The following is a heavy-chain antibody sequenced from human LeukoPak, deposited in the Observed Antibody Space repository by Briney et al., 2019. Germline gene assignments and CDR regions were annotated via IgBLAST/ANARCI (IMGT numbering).Heavy chain of an antibody. CDR3: ARDPLAGLYAFDV. D-gene: IGHD6-19*01. CDR1: GFTFSNFW. CDR2: IKQDGSER. J-gene: IGHJ3*01. V-gene: IGHV3-7*01. Sequence: GGSLRLSCAASGFTFSNFWMSWVRQAPGKGLEWVASIKQDGSERYYVDSVKGRFTISRDNAKNSIFLQMNSLRAEATAVYYCARDPLAGLYAFDVWGQGTMVIVSS.